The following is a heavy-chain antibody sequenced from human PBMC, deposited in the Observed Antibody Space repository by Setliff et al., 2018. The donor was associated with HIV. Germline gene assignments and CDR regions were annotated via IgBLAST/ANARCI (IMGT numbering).Heavy chain of an antibody. CDR2: INPDSGGT. CDR1: GYSFTGYN. D-gene: IGHD3-9*01. Sequence: ASVKVSCKASGYSFTGYNLYWVRQAPGQGLEWMGWINPDSGGTKYARKFEDRVTMSRDTSINTGFMELNSLRSDDTAVYYCARDVSGFDLFSSYMDVWGKGTTVTVSS. J-gene: IGHJ6*03. CDR3: ARDVSGFDLFSSYMDV. V-gene: IGHV1-2*02.